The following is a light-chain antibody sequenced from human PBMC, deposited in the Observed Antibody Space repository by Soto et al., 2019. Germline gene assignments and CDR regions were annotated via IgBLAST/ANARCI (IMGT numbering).Light chain of an antibody. CDR1: QSISTY. CDR3: QQSYSRPRT. CDR2: TAS. Sequence: DIQMTQSPSSVSASVGDRVTLTCRASQSISTYLNWYQQKPGKAPDLLIYTASNLESGVPSRFSGSGSGTDFTLTISSLQPEDFATYFCQQSYSRPRTFGQGTKVDIK. J-gene: IGKJ1*01. V-gene: IGKV1-39*01.